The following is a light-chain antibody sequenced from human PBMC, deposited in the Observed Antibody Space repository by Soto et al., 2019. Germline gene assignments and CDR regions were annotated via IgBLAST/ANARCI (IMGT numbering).Light chain of an antibody. CDR2: GAS. V-gene: IGKV3-15*01. CDR3: QQTLSFPPT. J-gene: IGKJ1*01. CDR1: QSLTST. Sequence: EIVMTQSPATLSVSPGERATLSCRASQSLTSTVAWYQQKPGQSPRLLIYGASTRATGIPARFSGSGSGTEFTLTISSLQPEDFATYYCQQTLSFPPTFGQGTKVDIK.